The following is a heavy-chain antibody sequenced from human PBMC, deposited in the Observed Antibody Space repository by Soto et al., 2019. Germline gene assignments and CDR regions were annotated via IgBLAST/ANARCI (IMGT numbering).Heavy chain of an antibody. V-gene: IGHV3-7*01. D-gene: IGHD3-3*01. CDR1: GFTFSSYW. Sequence: GGSLRLSCAASGFTFSSYWMSWVRQAPGKGLEWVANIKQDGSEKYHVDSVKGRFTISRDNAKNSLYLQMNSLRAEDTAVYYCARVRWSTTIFGVVPDNWFDPWGQGTLVTVSS. J-gene: IGHJ5*02. CDR2: IKQDGSEK. CDR3: ARVRWSTTIFGVVPDNWFDP.